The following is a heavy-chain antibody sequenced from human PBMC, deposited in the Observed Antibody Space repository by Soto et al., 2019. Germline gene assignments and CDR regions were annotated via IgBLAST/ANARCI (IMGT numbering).Heavy chain of an antibody. J-gene: IGHJ4*02. CDR1: GYTFTSYG. CDR2: ISAYNGNT. CDR3: ARSCISTSCQHPIDY. D-gene: IGHD2-2*01. Sequence: ASVKVSCKASGYTFTSYGISWVRQAPGQGLEWMGWISAYNGNTNYAQKLQGRVTMTTDTSTSTAYMELRSLRSDDTAVYYCARSCISTSCQHPIDYWGQGTLVTVSS. V-gene: IGHV1-18*01.